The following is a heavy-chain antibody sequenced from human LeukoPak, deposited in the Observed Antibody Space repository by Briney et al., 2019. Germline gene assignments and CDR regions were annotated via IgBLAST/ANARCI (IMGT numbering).Heavy chain of an antibody. CDR3: AKSPSIGDPEY. J-gene: IGHJ4*02. D-gene: IGHD3-16*01. CDR2: IWYDGSNK. V-gene: IGHV3-33*06. Sequence: GGSLRLSCAASGFTFSSYGMHWVRQAPGKGLEWVAVIWYDGSNKYYADSVKGRFTISRDNSKNTLYLQMNSLRAEDTAVYYCAKSPSIGDPEYWGQGTLVTVSS. CDR1: GFTFSSYG.